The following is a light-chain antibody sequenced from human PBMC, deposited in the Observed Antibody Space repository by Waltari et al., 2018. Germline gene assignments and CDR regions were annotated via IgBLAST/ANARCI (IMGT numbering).Light chain of an antibody. CDR1: QSVLHSSNNKNY. Sequence: DIVMTQSPVSLAVSLGERDPINCQSRQSVLHSSNNKNYLTGYQQKPGQPPKLLIYWASTRESGVPDRFSGSGSGTDFTLTISSLQAADVAVYYCQQYYSTPITFGQGTRLEIK. CDR3: QQYYSTPIT. V-gene: IGKV4-1*01. J-gene: IGKJ5*01. CDR2: WAS.